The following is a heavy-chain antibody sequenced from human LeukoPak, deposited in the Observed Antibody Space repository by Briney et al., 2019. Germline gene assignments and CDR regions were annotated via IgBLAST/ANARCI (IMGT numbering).Heavy chain of an antibody. D-gene: IGHD6-19*01. V-gene: IGHV3-48*02. CDR2: ISTSTTNI. Sequence: GGSLRLSCAASGFTFSSYSMNWVRQAPGKGLEWISYISTSTTNIFYADSVKGRFTVSRDNARNSLYLQVNSPRDEDTAVYYCARAITVAALYYFYAVDVWGQGTTVTVSS. J-gene: IGHJ6*02. CDR1: GFTFSSYS. CDR3: ARAITVAALYYFYAVDV.